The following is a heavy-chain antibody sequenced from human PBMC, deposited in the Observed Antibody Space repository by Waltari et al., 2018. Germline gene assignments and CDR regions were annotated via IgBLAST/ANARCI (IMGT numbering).Heavy chain of an antibody. Sequence: EVQLVESGGGLVQPGGSLRLSCAASGFTFSSYWMHWVRQAQGRGLVWVSRINSDGSSTSYADSVKARFTISRDNAKNTLYLQMNSLRAEDTAVYYCARGVAVAGTVWGQGTLVTVSS. CDR1: GFTFSSYW. D-gene: IGHD6-19*01. J-gene: IGHJ1*01. V-gene: IGHV3-74*01. CDR3: ARGVAVAGTV. CDR2: INSDGSST.